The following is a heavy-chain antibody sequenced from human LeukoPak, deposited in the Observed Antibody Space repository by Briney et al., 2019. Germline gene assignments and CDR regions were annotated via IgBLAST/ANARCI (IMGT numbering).Heavy chain of an antibody. D-gene: IGHD6-19*01. CDR3: ARMSIAVAGTGIFDY. CDR2: IIPIFGTA. V-gene: IGHV1-69*05. CDR1: GGTFSSYA. J-gene: IGHJ4*02. Sequence: ASVKVSCKASGGTFSSYAISWERQAPGQGLEWMGRIIPIFGTANYAQKFQGRVTITTDESTSTAYMELSSLRSEDTAVYYCARMSIAVAGTGIFDYWGQGTLVTVSS.